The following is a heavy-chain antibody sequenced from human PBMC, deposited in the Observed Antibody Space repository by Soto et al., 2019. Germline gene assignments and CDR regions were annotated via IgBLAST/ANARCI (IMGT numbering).Heavy chain of an antibody. D-gene: IGHD6-13*01. CDR2: INAGNGNT. V-gene: IGHV1-3*01. Sequence: QVQLVQSGAEVKKPGASVKVSCKASGYTFTSYAMHWVRQAPGQRLEWMGWINAGNGNTKYSQKFQGRVTITRDKSASTAYMELSSLRSEDTAVYYCARKGGIAAVFDYWGQGTLVTVSS. J-gene: IGHJ4*02. CDR1: GYTFTSYA. CDR3: ARKGGIAAVFDY.